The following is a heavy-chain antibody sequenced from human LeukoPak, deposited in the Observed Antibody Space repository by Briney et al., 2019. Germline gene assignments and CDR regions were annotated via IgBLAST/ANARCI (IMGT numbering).Heavy chain of an antibody. D-gene: IGHD2-2*01. CDR3: VRERYCTTATCYVGVPFDY. V-gene: IGHV3-7*01. J-gene: IGHJ4*02. CDR1: GFTFNTYE. CDR2: IKQDGSEN. Sequence: GGSLRLSCAASGFTFNTYEMNWVRQVPGKGLEWVAGIKQDGSENYYVDSVKGRFTISRDNSRNSLYLQMNNLRAEDTAVYFCVRERYCTTATCYVGVPFDYWGQGTLVTVSS.